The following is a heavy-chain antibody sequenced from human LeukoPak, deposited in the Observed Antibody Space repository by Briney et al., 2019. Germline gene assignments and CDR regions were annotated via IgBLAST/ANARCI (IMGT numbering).Heavy chain of an antibody. V-gene: IGHV1-46*01. J-gene: IGHJ3*01. CDR2: ISPRGGAT. D-gene: IGHD3-16*01. CDR3: ASGMQLRVGELFLDTRYDGFDL. CDR1: GYTLTNHY. Sequence: GSSEKVSRKASGYTLTNHYMHWVRQAPGPGLESMGLISPRGGATIYGQKFQGRVTMTSDTPTSTVYMELSSLRPADTAVYYCASGMQLRVGELFLDTRYDGFDLWGQGTMVTVSS.